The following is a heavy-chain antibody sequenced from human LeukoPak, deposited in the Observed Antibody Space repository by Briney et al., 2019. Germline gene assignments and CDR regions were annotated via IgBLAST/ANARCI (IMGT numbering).Heavy chain of an antibody. Sequence: SETLSLTCTVSGGSISSYYWSWSRQPPGKGLEWIGYIYYSGSTNYNPSLKSRVTISVDTSKNQFSLKLSYVTAPDTAVYYRARGLRGYCSSTSCRPYAFDIWGQGTMVTVSS. V-gene: IGHV4-59*01. D-gene: IGHD2-2*01. CDR1: GGSISSYY. CDR2: IYYSGST. J-gene: IGHJ3*02. CDR3: ARGLRGYCSSTSCRPYAFDI.